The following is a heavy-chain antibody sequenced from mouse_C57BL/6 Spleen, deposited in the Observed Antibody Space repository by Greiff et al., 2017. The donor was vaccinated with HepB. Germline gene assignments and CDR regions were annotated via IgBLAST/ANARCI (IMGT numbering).Heavy chain of an antibody. J-gene: IGHJ3*01. CDR1: GYSFTSYY. CDR3: ARSPLSGPFAY. Sequence: QVQLQQSGPELVKPGASVKISCKASGYSFTSYYIHWVKQRPGQGLEWIGWIYPGSGNTKYNEKFKGKATLTADTSSSTAYMQLSSLTSEDSAVYYCARSPLSGPFAYWGQGTLVTVSA. D-gene: IGHD3-2*02. CDR2: IYPGSGNT. V-gene: IGHV1-66*01.